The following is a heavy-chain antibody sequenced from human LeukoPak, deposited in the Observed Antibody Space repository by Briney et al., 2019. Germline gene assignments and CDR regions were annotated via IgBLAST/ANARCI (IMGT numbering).Heavy chain of an antibody. Sequence: SETLSLTCIVSGGSISSGTYYWGWIRQPPGKGLEWIGSIYYSGSTNYNPSLKSRVIISIDTSKSQFSLKLTSVTAAGTAVYYCARGVWYGKLPPDSWGQGTLVTVSS. CDR2: IYYSGST. V-gene: IGHV4-39*01. CDR1: GGSISSGTYY. D-gene: IGHD6-13*01. CDR3: ARGVWYGKLPPDS. J-gene: IGHJ4*02.